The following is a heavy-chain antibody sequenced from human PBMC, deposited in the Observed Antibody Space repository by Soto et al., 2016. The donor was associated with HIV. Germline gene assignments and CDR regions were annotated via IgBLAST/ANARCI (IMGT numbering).Heavy chain of an antibody. Sequence: EVQLLESGGGLVQPGGSLRLSCAASGFTFSSYAMSWVRQAPGKGLEWVSTISGSGGSTYYADSVKGRFTISRDNSKNTLYLQMNSLRAEDTAVYYCTKGTMIVVVITLPDYWGQGTLVTVSS. D-gene: IGHD3-22*01. CDR3: TKGTMIVVVITLPDY. CDR2: ISGSGGST. J-gene: IGHJ4*02. CDR1: GFTFSSYA. V-gene: IGHV3-23*01.